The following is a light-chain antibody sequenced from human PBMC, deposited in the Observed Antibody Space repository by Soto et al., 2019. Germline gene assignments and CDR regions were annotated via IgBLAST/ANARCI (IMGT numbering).Light chain of an antibody. J-gene: IGLJ2*01. V-gene: IGLV2-8*01. CDR3: SSYGGRDNYVV. CDR1: SRDVGDYDS. CDR2: EVA. Sequence: QSALTQPHSASGSPGQSVTISCTGTSRDVGDYDSVSWYQHHPGKAPKLMIFEVAKRPSGVPDRFSGSKSGNTASLTVSGLQAEDEADYYCSSYGGRDNYVVFGGGTKLTVL.